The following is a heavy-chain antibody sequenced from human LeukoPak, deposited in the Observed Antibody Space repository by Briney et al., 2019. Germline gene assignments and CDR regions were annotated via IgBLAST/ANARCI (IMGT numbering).Heavy chain of an antibody. J-gene: IGHJ4*02. CDR2: VTHSGST. CDR1: GGSFSDHF. D-gene: IGHD1-7*01. CDR3: ARVLIGTLDY. Sequence: SETLSLTCAVYGGSFSDHFWTWVRQPLGKGLEWIEEVTHSGSTNSNPSLKSRVTVSVDTSKNQFSLNLSSVTAADTAVYYCARVLIGTLDYWGQGILVTVSS. V-gene: IGHV4-34*01.